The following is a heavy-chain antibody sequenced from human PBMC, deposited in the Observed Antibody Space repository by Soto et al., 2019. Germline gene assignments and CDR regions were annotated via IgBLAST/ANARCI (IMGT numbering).Heavy chain of an antibody. Sequence: SETLPLTCAFYGLSFIGYYWILIRQPTGKGLEWIGEINHSGSTNYNPSLKSRVTISVDTSKNQFSLKLSSVTAADTAVYYCARGYKQWLVAYYYYYGMDVWGQGTTVTVSS. CDR1: GLSFIGYY. CDR2: INHSGST. V-gene: IGHV4-34*01. CDR3: ARGYKQWLVAYYYYYGMDV. J-gene: IGHJ6*02. D-gene: IGHD6-19*01.